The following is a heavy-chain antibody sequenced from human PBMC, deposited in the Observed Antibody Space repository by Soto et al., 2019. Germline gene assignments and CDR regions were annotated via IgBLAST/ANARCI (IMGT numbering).Heavy chain of an antibody. CDR1: GFTFSSYG. J-gene: IGHJ4*02. D-gene: IGHD6-13*01. CDR3: ASLAAPYYFDY. Sequence: PGGSLRLSCAASGFTFSSYGMHWVRQAPGKGLEWVAVIWYDGSNKYYADSVKGRFTISRDNSKNTLYLQMNSLRAEDTAVYYCASLAAPYYFDYWGQGTLVTVSS. V-gene: IGHV3-33*01. CDR2: IWYDGSNK.